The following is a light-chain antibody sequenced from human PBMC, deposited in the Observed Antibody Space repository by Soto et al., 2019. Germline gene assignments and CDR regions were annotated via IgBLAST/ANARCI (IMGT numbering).Light chain of an antibody. CDR3: SSYTSTAAYV. CDR1: SSDVGGYDY. V-gene: IGLV2-14*03. Sequence: QCVLTQTASVSGSHGQAISISCTGTSSDVGGYDYVSWYQQHPGKAPKLMIYGVSHRPSGVSNRFSASKSGNTASLTISGLQVEDEADYYCSSYTSTAAYVIGPGTKVTVL. J-gene: IGLJ1*01. CDR2: GVS.